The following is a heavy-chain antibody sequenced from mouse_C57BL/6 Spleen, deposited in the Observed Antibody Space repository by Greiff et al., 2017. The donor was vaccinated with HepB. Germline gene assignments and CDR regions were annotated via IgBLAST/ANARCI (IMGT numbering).Heavy chain of an antibody. D-gene: IGHD2-3*01. V-gene: IGHV1-76*01. J-gene: IGHJ4*01. CDR1: GYTFTDYY. CDR3: ARKDGYLYYYAMDY. CDR2: IYPGSGNT. Sequence: QVHVKQSGAELVRPGASVKLSCKASGYTFTDYYINWVKQRPGQGLEWIARIYPGSGNTYYNEKFKGKATLTAEKSSSTAYMQLSSLTSEDSAVYFCARKDGYLYYYAMDYWGQGTSVTVSS.